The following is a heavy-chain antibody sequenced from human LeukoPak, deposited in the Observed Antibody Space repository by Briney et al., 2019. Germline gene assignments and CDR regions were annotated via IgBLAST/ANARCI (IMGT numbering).Heavy chain of an antibody. V-gene: IGHV5-51*01. CDR1: GYSFTSYW. J-gene: IGHJ4*02. CDR2: SYPGDSNT. D-gene: IGHD2/OR15-2a*01. Sequence: AESLKISCKGSGYSFTSYWIGWVRQMPGKGLEWMGISYPGDSNTRYSPSFQGQVTISADKSISTAYLQWSSLTASDTAMYYCAGPSRDNHYYLPTNWGQGTLVTVSS. CDR3: AGPSRDNHYYLPTN.